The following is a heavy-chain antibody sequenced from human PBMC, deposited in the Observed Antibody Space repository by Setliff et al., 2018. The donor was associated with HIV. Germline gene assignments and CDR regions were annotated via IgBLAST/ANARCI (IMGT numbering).Heavy chain of an antibody. CDR3: ARGSAVVTAKLDY. CDR2: IDLVTGKT. CDR1: GYTFTQSHD. Sequence: ASVKVSCKTSGYTFTQSHDLHWVRQVPGQGPEWMGWIDLVTGKTAYLQKFQGRVTITRDTSASTVYMELSSLKSDDTAVYSCARGSAVVTAKLDYWGQGTLVTVSS. V-gene: IGHV1-3*01. J-gene: IGHJ4*02. D-gene: IGHD2-21*02.